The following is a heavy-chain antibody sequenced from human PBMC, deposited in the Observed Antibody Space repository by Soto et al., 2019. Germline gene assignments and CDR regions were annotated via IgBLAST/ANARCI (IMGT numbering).Heavy chain of an antibody. CDR1: GYTFTGHY. CDR2: IGPESGAT. J-gene: IGHJ4*02. V-gene: IGHV1-2*02. Sequence: QVQLVQSGAEVKKPGASVKVSCKTSGYTFTGHYIHWVRQAPQQGPEWMGEIGPESGATRYAQKFRGRGTMTMDTSITRVYMELKNLSPDDTAVYYCGRGRSGQIVVFYWGQGPPVTVSS. CDR3: GRGRSGQIVVFY. D-gene: IGHD1-26*01.